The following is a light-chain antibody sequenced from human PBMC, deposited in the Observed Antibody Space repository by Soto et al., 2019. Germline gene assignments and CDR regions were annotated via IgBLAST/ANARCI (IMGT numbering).Light chain of an antibody. CDR1: QDIRNY. CDR2: AAT. Sequence: DIQMTQSPSPLSASVGDSVTITCQASQDIRNYLNWSQKKPGKAPKLLIYAATSLETGAPSRFSGSGSGTDVSCTISTLQPEDFATYYSQEYADQFTFGPGTRVDVQ. J-gene: IGKJ3*01. CDR3: QEYADQFT. V-gene: IGKV1-33*01.